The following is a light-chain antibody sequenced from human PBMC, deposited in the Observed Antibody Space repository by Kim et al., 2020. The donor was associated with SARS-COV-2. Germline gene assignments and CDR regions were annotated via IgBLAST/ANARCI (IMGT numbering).Light chain of an antibody. Sequence: DIQMTQSPSSLSASVGDRVTITCRASQSISSYLNWYQQKPGKAPKLLIYAASSLQSGVPSRFSGSGSGTDFTLSISSLQPEDFATFYCQQSYSPWRWTFGQGTKVDIK. CDR1: QSISSY. CDR2: AAS. J-gene: IGKJ1*01. V-gene: IGKV1-39*01. CDR3: QQSYSPWRWT.